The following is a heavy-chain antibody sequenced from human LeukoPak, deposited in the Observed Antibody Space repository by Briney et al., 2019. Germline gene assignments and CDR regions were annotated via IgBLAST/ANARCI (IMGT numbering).Heavy chain of an antibody. Sequence: GGSLRLSCAASGFTFSGYSMNWVRQAPGKGLEWVSSISSSSSYIYYADSVKGRFTISRDNAKNSLYLQMNSLRAEDTAVYYCARAITIFGVVIREVDYWGQGTLVTVSS. D-gene: IGHD3-3*01. CDR3: ARAITIFGVVIREVDY. J-gene: IGHJ4*02. CDR2: ISSSSSYI. CDR1: GFTFSGYS. V-gene: IGHV3-21*01.